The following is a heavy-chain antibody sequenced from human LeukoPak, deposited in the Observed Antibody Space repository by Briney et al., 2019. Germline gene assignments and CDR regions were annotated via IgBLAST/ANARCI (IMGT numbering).Heavy chain of an antibody. V-gene: IGHV3-53*01. Sequence: GGSLRLSCAASGFTFSSYGMSWVRQAPGKGLEWVSVIYGGGTTYYADSVKGRFTISRDNSKNTLYLQMNSLRAEDTAVYYCARITMSRFDPWGQGTLVTVS. CDR2: IYGGGTT. CDR3: ARITMSRFDP. CDR1: GFTFSSYG. D-gene: IGHD3-10*02. J-gene: IGHJ5*02.